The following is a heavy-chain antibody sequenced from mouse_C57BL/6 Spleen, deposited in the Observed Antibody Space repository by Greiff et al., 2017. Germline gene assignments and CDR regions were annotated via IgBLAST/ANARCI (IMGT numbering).Heavy chain of an antibody. J-gene: IGHJ2*01. CDR3: ARLIYDYDKEAYFDY. CDR1: GYTFTGYW. V-gene: IGHV1-9*01. CDR2: ILPGSGST. Sequence: QVQLQQSGAELMKPGASVKLSCKATGYTFTGYWIEWVKQRPGHGLEWIGEILPGSGSTNYNEKFKGKATFTADTASNTAYMQLSSLTTEDSAIYYCARLIYDYDKEAYFDYWGQGTTRTVSS. D-gene: IGHD2-4*01.